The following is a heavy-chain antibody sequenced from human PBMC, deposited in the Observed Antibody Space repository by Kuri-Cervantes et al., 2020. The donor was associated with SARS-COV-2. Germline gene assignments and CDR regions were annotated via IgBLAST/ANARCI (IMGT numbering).Heavy chain of an antibody. CDR2: INPSGGST. V-gene: IGHV1-46*03. J-gene: IGHJ3*02. Sequence: ASLMDSCNASGYTFTTYYMHWVRQAPGQGLEWMGIINPSGGSTSYAQKFQGRVTMTRDTSTSTVYMQLSSLRSEDTAVYYCARGGLVPAASDAFDIWGQGTMVTVSS. CDR1: GYTFTTYY. CDR3: ARGGLVPAASDAFDI. D-gene: IGHD2-2*01.